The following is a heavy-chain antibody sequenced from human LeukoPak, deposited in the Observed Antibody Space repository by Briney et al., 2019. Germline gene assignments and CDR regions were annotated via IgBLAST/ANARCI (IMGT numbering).Heavy chain of an antibody. CDR3: AMTDRYAGRPFDY. CDR2: FDPEDGEDGET. Sequence: ASVKVSCKVSGSSLIELAMHWVRQAPGKGLEWVGSFDPEDGEDGETHYAQKFQGGVTMTEDASTDTAYMELTSLSSEDTAIYCCAMTDRYAGRPFDYWGQGTLVTVSS. D-gene: IGHD3-9*01. J-gene: IGHJ4*02. V-gene: IGHV1-24*01. CDR1: GSSLIELA.